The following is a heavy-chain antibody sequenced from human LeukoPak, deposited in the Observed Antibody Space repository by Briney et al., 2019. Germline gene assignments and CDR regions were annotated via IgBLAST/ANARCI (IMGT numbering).Heavy chain of an antibody. CDR3: ARERREGYYDFWSGYDN. CDR2: ISAYNGNT. J-gene: IGHJ4*02. V-gene: IGHV1-18*04. Sequence: ASVKVSCKASGYTFTGYYMHWVRQAPGQGLEWMGWISAYNGNTNYAQKLQGRVTMTTDTSTSTAYMELMSLRSDDTAVHYCARERREGYYDFWSGYDNWGQGTLVTVSS. CDR1: GYTFTGYY. D-gene: IGHD3-3*01.